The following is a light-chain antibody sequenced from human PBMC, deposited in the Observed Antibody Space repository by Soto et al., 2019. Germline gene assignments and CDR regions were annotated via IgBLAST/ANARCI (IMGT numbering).Light chain of an antibody. Sequence: EIVMTQSPATLSVSPGERATLSCRASQSITRNLAWYQQSPGQAPRLLIYGASTRVTGIPARFSGSGSGTEFTPTINSLQSEDFAVYYCQQHNNWWTFGQGTKVDNK. V-gene: IGKV3-15*01. CDR1: QSITRN. CDR2: GAS. CDR3: QQHNNWWT. J-gene: IGKJ1*01.